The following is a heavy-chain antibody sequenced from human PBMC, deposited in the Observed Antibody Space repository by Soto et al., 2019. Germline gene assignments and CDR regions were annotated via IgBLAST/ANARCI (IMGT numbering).Heavy chain of an antibody. CDR1: GFTVSSNY. D-gene: IGHD5-12*01. J-gene: IGHJ4*02. Sequence: PGGSLRLSCAASGFTVSSNYMSWVRQAPGKGLEWVSVIYSGGSTYYADSVKGRFTVSRDNSKSTLYLQLNSLRAEDTAVYYCAKVKTWTCLDYWGQGTLVTVSS. CDR2: IYSGGST. CDR3: AKVKTWTCLDY. V-gene: IGHV3-53*01.